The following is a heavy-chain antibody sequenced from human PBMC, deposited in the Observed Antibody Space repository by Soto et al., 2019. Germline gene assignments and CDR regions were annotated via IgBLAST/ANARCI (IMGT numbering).Heavy chain of an antibody. Sequence: PSETLSVTCPVSGASISSGGYYWSWIRQHPRKGLEWIGYIYYSGSTYYNQSLRIRVTISVDTSKNQFSMKLSSVTAADTAVYYCARQINIWWLRPELSYDVEIWGQGTMVTVS. CDR1: GASISSGGYY. CDR3: ARQINIWWLRPELSYDVEI. J-gene: IGHJ3*02. V-gene: IGHV4-31*03. CDR2: IYYSGST. D-gene: IGHD5-12*01.